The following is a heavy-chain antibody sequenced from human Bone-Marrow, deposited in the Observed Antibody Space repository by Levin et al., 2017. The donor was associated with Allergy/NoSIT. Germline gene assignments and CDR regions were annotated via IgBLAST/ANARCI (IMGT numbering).Heavy chain of an antibody. J-gene: IGHJ3*02. CDR3: ASRSSRGFDI. CDR2: ISSGSSTI. V-gene: IGHV3-48*01. D-gene: IGHD5-24*01. CDR1: AFTFSNYG. Sequence: PGGSLRLSCAASAFTFSNYGMNWVRQAPGKGLDWVSYISSGSSTIYYADSVKGRFTISRDNAKNSLYLQMNSLRAEDTAIYYCASRSSRGFDIWGQGTMVTVSS.